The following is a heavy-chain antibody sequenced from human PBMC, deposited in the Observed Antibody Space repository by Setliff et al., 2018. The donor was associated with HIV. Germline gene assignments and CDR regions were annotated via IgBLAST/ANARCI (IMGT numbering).Heavy chain of an antibody. J-gene: IGHJ3*02. CDR3: ARDLWGDDAFDI. CDR2: VSVYNGKT. Sequence: VKVSCKASGGTLSNYGISWVRQAPGQGLEWMGWVSVYNGKTDYAQKLQGRVTMTTDTSTSTAYMELRSLRSDDTAVYYCARDLWGDDAFDIWDQGTMVTVSS. D-gene: IGHD1-26*01. V-gene: IGHV1-18*01. CDR1: GGTLSNYG.